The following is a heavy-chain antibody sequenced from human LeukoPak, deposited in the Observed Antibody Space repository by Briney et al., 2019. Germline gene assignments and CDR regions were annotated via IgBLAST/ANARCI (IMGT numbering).Heavy chain of an antibody. D-gene: IGHD3-9*01. Sequence: SETLSLTCTVSGGSISTYYWSWIRQPPGKGLHWIGYVYYSGSTNYNPSLKSRVTISADTSKNQFSLRLSSVTAEDTAVYYCARNTDILTGYYSDYWGQGTLVTVSS. V-gene: IGHV4-59*01. CDR2: VYYSGST. J-gene: IGHJ4*02. CDR3: ARNTDILTGYYSDY. CDR1: GGSISTYY.